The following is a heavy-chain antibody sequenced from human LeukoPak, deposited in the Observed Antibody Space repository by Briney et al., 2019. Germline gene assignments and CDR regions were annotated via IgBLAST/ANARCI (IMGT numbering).Heavy chain of an antibody. V-gene: IGHV3-74*01. CDR3: SRGYYQQSRRDF. CDR1: GFTFPTYW. CDR2: INNDGSDT. Sequence: PGGSLRLSCAASGFTFPTYWMHWVRHAPGEGLEWVSRINNDGSDTVYADSVKGRFTISRDNAKNTLYLQMNGLRAEDTAVYYCSRGYYQQSRRDFWGQGTLVTVSS. J-gene: IGHJ4*02. D-gene: IGHD3-22*01.